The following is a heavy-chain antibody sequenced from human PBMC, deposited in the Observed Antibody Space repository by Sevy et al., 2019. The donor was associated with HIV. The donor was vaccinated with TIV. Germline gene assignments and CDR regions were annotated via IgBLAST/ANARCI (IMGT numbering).Heavy chain of an antibody. CDR3: AKDRITVFGVVVTFDS. J-gene: IGHJ4*02. CDR1: GFTFDSYA. D-gene: IGHD3-3*01. CDR2: ISGSGYAT. V-gene: IGHV3-23*01. Sequence: GGFLRLSCAASGFTFDSYAMHWVRQVAGKGLEWISTISGSGYATYYADSVKGRFIISRDTSRNHLYLQMNSLRVEDSPVYFCAKDRITVFGVVVTFDSWGQGTLVTVSS.